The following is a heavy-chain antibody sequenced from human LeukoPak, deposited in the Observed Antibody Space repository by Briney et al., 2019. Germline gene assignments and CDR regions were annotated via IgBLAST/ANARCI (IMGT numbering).Heavy chain of an antibody. CDR2: IIPIFGTA. Sequence: ASVKVSYKASGGTFSSYAISWVRQAPGQGLEWMGGIIPIFGTANYAQKFQGRVTITTDESTSTAYMELSSLRSEDTAVYYCASHDYSNYGWFDPWGQGTLVTVSS. J-gene: IGHJ5*02. D-gene: IGHD4-11*01. CDR1: GGTFSSYA. V-gene: IGHV1-69*05. CDR3: ASHDYSNYGWFDP.